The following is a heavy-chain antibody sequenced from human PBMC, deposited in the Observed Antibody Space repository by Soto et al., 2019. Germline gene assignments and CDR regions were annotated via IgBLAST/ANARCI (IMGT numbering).Heavy chain of an antibody. CDR2: IIPILGIA. V-gene: IGHV1-69*04. CDR1: GGTFSSYT. Sequence: SVKVSCKASGGTFSSYTISWVRQAPGQGLEWMGRIIPILGIANYAQKFQGRVTITADKSTSTAYMELSSLRSEDTAVYYCARDRGYRHGRGAYWGQGTLVTVSS. D-gene: IGHD5-18*01. J-gene: IGHJ4*02. CDR3: ARDRGYRHGRGAY.